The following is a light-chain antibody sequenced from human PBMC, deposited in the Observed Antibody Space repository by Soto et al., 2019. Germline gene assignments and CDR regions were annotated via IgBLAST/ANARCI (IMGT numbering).Light chain of an antibody. CDR3: QQYGGSPPLYI. CDR1: QSVRSNY. J-gene: IGKJ2*01. Sequence: EIALTQSPGTLSLTPGEKATLSCRASQSVRSNYLAWYQQRPGQAPRLLISGASSRATGIPERFSGSGSGTDFTLTISRLEPEDFAVYYCQQYGGSPPLYIFGQGTKLEIK. V-gene: IGKV3-20*01. CDR2: GAS.